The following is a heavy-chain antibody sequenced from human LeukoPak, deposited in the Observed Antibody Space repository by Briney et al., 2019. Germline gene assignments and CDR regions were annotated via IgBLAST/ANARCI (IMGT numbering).Heavy chain of an antibody. J-gene: IGHJ4*02. CDR2: IRQDGSAE. Sequence: GGSLRLSCAVSGFTISNYWMSWVRQAPGKGLEWVATIRQDGSAEFYVDSVKGRFTISRDSAKNSLYLQMNSLRDNDTAVYYCARDLFDYWGQGTLVTVSS. CDR3: ARDLFDY. CDR1: GFTISNYW. V-gene: IGHV3-7*01.